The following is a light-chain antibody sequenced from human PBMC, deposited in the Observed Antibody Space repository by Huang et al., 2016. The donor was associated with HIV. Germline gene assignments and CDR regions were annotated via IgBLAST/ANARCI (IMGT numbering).Light chain of an antibody. CDR2: DAS. Sequence: EIVLTQSPATLSLSPGERATLSCRASQSVTSYLAWYQQRPGQSPRLLIYDASNRATGIPARFSGSGSGTDFTLTIRSLEPEDFAVYYCHQRSNWPATFGQGTKLEIK. J-gene: IGKJ2*01. V-gene: IGKV3-11*01. CDR3: HQRSNWPAT. CDR1: QSVTSY.